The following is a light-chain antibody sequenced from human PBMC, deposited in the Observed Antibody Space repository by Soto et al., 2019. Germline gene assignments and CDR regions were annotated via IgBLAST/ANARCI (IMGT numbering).Light chain of an antibody. CDR2: TAS. CDR3: QQRSNWPMYT. J-gene: IGKJ2*01. Sequence: DFQMTQSPSSLSASVGDRVTITCRASQDIRNNLAWYLQKPGKVPQLLIYTASTLQSGVTSRLSASGSGTDFTLTISSLEPEDFAVYYCQQRSNWPMYTFGQGTKLEIK. V-gene: IGKV1-27*01. CDR1: QDIRNN.